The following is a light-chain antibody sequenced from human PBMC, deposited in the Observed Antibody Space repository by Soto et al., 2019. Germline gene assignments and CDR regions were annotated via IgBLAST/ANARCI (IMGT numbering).Light chain of an antibody. CDR3: QQRSNWPLT. V-gene: IGKV3-11*01. Sequence: EIVLTQSPATLSLSPGERASLSCRASQRISNNLVWYQQKPGQAPRLLIYDASNRATGIPARFSGSGSGTDFTLTITSLEPEDFAVYYCQQRSNWPLTFGGGTKVEI. J-gene: IGKJ4*01. CDR1: QRISNN. CDR2: DAS.